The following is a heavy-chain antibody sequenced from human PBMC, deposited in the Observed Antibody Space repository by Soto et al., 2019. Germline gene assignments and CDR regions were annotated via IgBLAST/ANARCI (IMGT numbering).Heavy chain of an antibody. J-gene: IGHJ5*02. CDR2: INHSGST. V-gene: IGHV4-34*01. CDR3: ARGAISSSSTRRWFDP. D-gene: IGHD6-6*01. CDR1: GGSFSGYY. Sequence: PSDTLSLTCAVYGGSFSGYYWSWIRQPPGKGLEWIGEINHSGSTNYNPSLKSRVTISVDTSKNQFSLKLSSVTAADTAVYYCARGAISSSSTRRWFDPWGQGTLVTVSS.